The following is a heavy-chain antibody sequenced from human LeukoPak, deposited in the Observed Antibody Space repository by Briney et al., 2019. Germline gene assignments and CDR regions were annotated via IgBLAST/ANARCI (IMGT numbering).Heavy chain of an antibody. CDR3: ARDSLGLTAVIAAADSNWFDP. D-gene: IGHD6-13*01. J-gene: IGHJ5*02. Sequence: GGSLRVSCAASGFTISSYAMHWVRQAPGKGLEWVAVISYDGSNKYYADSVKGRFTISRDNSKNTLYLQMNSLRAEDTAVYYCARDSLGLTAVIAAADSNWFDPWGQGTLVTVFS. V-gene: IGHV3-30-3*01. CDR1: GFTISSYA. CDR2: ISYDGSNK.